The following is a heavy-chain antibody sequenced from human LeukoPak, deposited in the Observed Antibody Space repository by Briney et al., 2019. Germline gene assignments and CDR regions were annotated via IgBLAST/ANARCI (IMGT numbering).Heavy chain of an antibody. CDR3: ARVVVRGVITYFDY. CDR2: ISAYNGNT. J-gene: IGHJ4*02. V-gene: IGHV1-18*01. CDR1: GYTFTSYG. Sequence: GASVKVSCKSSGYTFTSYGISLVRQAPGQGLEWMGWISAYNGNTNYAQKLQGRVTMTTDTSTSTAYMELRSLRSDDTAVYYCARVVVRGVITYFDYWGQGTLVTVSS. D-gene: IGHD3-10*01.